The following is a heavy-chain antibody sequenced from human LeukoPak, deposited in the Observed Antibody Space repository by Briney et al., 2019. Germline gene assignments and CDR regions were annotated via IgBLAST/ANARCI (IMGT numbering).Heavy chain of an antibody. V-gene: IGHV4-34*01. CDR2: INHSGST. Sequence: SETLSLTCAVYGGSSSGYYWSWIRQPPGKGLEWIGEINHSGSTNYNPSLKSRVTISVDTSKNQFSLKLSSVTAADTAVYYCARGNGFDTVTTPRGAFDIWGQGTMVTVSS. CDR1: GGSSSGYY. J-gene: IGHJ3*02. D-gene: IGHD4-17*01. CDR3: ARGNGFDTVTTPRGAFDI.